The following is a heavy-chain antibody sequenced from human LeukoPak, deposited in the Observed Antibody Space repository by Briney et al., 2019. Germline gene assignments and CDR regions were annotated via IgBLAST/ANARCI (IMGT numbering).Heavy chain of an antibody. CDR1: GFTFSSYS. CDR3: AREAVTMVRGPNWFDP. D-gene: IGHD3-10*01. CDR2: ISTSSSYI. Sequence: PGGSLRLSCAASGFTFSSYSMNWVRQAPGKGLEWVSSISTSSSYIHYADSVKGRFTISRDNAKNSLYLQMNSLRAEDTAVYYCAREAVTMVRGPNWFDPWGQGTLVTVSS. V-gene: IGHV3-21*01. J-gene: IGHJ5*02.